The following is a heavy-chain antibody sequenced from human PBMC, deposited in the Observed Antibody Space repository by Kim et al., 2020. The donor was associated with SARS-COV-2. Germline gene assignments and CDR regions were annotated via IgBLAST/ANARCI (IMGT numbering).Heavy chain of an antibody. V-gene: IGHV1-58*01. CDR2: IVLGSGYT. CDR3: AAEGFCIGGTCYPDL. CDR1: GFTFTNST. J-gene: IGHJ5*02. D-gene: IGHD2-15*01. Sequence: SVKVSCKTSGFTFTNSTVQWVRQTRGQRLEWIGWIVLGSGYTNYAQKVENRVTITRDMSTSTAYMDLSSLRSDDTAVYYCAAEGFCIGGTCYPDLWGQGTLVTVSS.